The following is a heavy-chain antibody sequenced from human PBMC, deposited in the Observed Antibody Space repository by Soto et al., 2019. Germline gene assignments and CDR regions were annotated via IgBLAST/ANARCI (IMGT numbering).Heavy chain of an antibody. Sequence: QVQLVESGGGVVQPGRSLRLSCAASGFTFSSYGMHWVRQAPGKGLEWVAVISYDGSNKYYADSVKGRFTISRDNSRNTLYLQMNSLRAEDTAVYYCAKERDPQAVAGPFDYWGQGTLVTVSS. D-gene: IGHD6-19*01. CDR3: AKERDPQAVAGPFDY. V-gene: IGHV3-30*18. CDR1: GFTFSSYG. CDR2: ISYDGSNK. J-gene: IGHJ4*02.